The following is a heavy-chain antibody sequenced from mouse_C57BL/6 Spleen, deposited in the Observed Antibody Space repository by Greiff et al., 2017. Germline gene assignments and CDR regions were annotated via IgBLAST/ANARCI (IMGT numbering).Heavy chain of an antibody. Sequence: VQLKQSGPELVKPGASVKMSCKASGYTFTDYNMHWVKQSHGKSLEWIGYINPNNGGTSYNQKFKGKATLTVNKSSSTAYMELRSLTSEDSAVYYCARHYSLLRAFAYWGQGTLVTVSA. D-gene: IGHD1-2*01. CDR2: INPNNGGT. CDR1: GYTFTDYN. J-gene: IGHJ3*01. CDR3: ARHYSLLRAFAY. V-gene: IGHV1-22*01.